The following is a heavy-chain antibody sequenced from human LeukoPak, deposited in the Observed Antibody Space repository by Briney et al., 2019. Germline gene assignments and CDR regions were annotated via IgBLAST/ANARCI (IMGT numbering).Heavy chain of an antibody. D-gene: IGHD3-22*01. Sequence: ASVKVSCKAPGYTFTNYGISWVRQAPGQGLQWMGWISAKNGNTKYAEKFQGRGTMTTDTSTNTAYMELRSLRSDDTAVYYCARDRQDYYDSSGYFDNWGQGTLVTVSS. V-gene: IGHV1-18*01. CDR1: GYTFTNYG. CDR2: ISAKNGNT. CDR3: ARDRQDYYDSSGYFDN. J-gene: IGHJ4*02.